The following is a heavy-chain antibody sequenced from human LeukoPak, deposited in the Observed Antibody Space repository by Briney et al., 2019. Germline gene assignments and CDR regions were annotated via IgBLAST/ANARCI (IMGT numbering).Heavy chain of an antibody. CDR2: INSDESTT. V-gene: IGHV3-74*01. CDR1: GFTFSSYW. D-gene: IGHD2-15*01. J-gene: IGHJ5*02. Sequence: GGSLRLSCAASGFTFSSYWMHWVRQAPGKGLVWVSRINSDESTTNYADSVKGRFTVSRNNSKNTLYLQMNSLRPDDTAVYYCARGYCSGDSCCAFDPWGQGALVTVSS. CDR3: ARGYCSGDSCCAFDP.